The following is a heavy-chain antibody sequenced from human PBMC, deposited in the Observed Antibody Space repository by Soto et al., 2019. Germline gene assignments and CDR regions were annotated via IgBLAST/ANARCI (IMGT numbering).Heavy chain of an antibody. CDR2: IHSDGSIT. V-gene: IGHV3-74*01. CDR1: GFTFSYYW. D-gene: IGHD1-26*01. CDR3: ARGDRGAFDL. Sequence: EVQLLESGGGLVQPGESLRLSCAASGFTFSYYWMHWVRQAPGMGLVWVSRIHSDGSITTYADSVKGRFTISRDNDRNTLYLQMNSLRSEDTAVYYCARGDRGAFDLWGQGTVLTVSS. J-gene: IGHJ3*01.